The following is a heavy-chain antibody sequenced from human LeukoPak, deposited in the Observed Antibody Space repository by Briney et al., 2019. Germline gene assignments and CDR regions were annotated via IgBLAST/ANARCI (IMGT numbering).Heavy chain of an antibody. CDR3: ASAPLGSTRP. D-gene: IGHD1-26*01. Sequence: GSLRLSCEASGITFSSYNMNWVRQAPGKGLEWVSSISSSSSFIYYADSVKGRFTISRDNAKSSLYLQMNSLRAEDTAVYYCASAPLGSTRPWGQGTLVTVSS. V-gene: IGHV3-21*01. CDR1: GITFSSYN. CDR2: ISSSSSFI. J-gene: IGHJ5*02.